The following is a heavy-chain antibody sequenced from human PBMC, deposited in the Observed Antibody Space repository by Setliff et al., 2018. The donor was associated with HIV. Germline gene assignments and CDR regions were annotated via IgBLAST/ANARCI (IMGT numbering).Heavy chain of an antibody. J-gene: IGHJ6*03. CDR2: IDPSNSNT. Sequence: PGESLKISCKGSGYSFTSYWISWVRQMPGKGLEWMGRIDPSNSNTNYSPSFQGHVTISADKSISTAYLQWSSLKASDTAMYYCARTGHYYYYYMDVWGKGTTVTVSS. CDR1: GYSFTSYW. CDR3: ARTGHYYYYYMDV. V-gene: IGHV5-10-1*01.